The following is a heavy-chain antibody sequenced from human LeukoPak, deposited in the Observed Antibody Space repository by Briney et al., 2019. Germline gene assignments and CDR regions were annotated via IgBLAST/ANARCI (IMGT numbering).Heavy chain of an antibody. CDR2: FDPEDGET. V-gene: IGHV1-24*01. CDR3: ATDNRGITGTTFGY. D-gene: IGHD1-7*01. Sequence: ASVKVPCKVSGYTLTELSMRWVRQAPGKGLEWMGGFDPEDGETIYAQKFQGRVTMTEDTSTDTAYMELSSLRSEDTAVYYCATDNRGITGTTFGYWGQGTLVTVSS. CDR1: GYTLTELS. J-gene: IGHJ4*02.